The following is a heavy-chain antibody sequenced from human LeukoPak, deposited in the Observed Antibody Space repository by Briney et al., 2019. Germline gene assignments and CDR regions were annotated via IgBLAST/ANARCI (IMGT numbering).Heavy chain of an antibody. CDR3: ARAPIIVVRGAFDI. CDR1: GFTFSSYS. V-gene: IGHV3-48*01. Sequence: GGSLRLSCAASGFTFSSYSMNWVRQAPGKGLEWVSYISSSSSTIYYADSVKGRFTISRDNAKNSLYLQMNSLRAEDTAVYYCARAPIIVVRGAFDIWGQGTMVTVSS. J-gene: IGHJ3*02. CDR2: ISSSSSTI. D-gene: IGHD3-10*01.